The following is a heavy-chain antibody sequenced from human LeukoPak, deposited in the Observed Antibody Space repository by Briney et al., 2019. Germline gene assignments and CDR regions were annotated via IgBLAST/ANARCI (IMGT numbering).Heavy chain of an antibody. Sequence: PSETLSLTCTVSGGSISPYYWSWIRQPPGKGLEYIGYIYYSGTTDYNPSLKSRVTISVDTSKNQFSLKVTSVSAADTAVYYCARIMQTPWGMDAWGQGTTVTVSS. D-gene: IGHD4-23*01. CDR1: GGSISPYY. V-gene: IGHV4-59*01. CDR2: IYYSGTT. CDR3: ARIMQTPWGMDA. J-gene: IGHJ6*02.